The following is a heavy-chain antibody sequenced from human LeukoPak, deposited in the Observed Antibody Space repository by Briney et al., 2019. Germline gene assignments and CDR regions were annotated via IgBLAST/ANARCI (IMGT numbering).Heavy chain of an antibody. D-gene: IGHD2-2*01. J-gene: IGHJ4*02. CDR3: ARDQDCSSASCYDGPYYFDY. CDR2: VYTGGGT. V-gene: IGHV3-53*01. Sequence: GGSLRLSCVVSGFSVRTTYMSWVRQAPGKGPEWVSVVYTGGGTDHADSVKGRFTISRDNAKNSLYLQMNSLRAEDTAVYYCARDQDCSSASCYDGPYYFDYWGQGTLVTVSS. CDR1: GFSVRTTY.